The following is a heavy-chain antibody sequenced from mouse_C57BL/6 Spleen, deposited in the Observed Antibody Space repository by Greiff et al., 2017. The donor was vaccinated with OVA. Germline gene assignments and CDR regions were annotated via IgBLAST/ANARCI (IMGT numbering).Heavy chain of an antibody. CDR3: AITTVVAIDY. Sequence: VQLQQSGPELVKPGASVKISCKASGYSFTGYYMNWVKQSPEKSLEWIGEINPSTGGTTYNQKFKAKATLTVDKSSSTAYMQLKSLTSEDSAVYYCAITTVVAIDYWGQGTTLTVSS. CDR1: GYSFTGYY. CDR2: INPSTGGT. D-gene: IGHD1-1*01. J-gene: IGHJ2*01. V-gene: IGHV1-42*01.